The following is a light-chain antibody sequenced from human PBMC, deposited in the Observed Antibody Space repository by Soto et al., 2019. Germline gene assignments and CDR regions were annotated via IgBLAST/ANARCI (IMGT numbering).Light chain of an antibody. CDR2: AAS. Sequence: DIQLTQSPSFLSASVGDRVTITCRASQGISTYLAWYHQKPGKAPKVLIYAASTLQSGVPSRFSGSGSGTEFTLTINSLQPEDSATYYCQQLNSYPLTFGGGTKVEI. J-gene: IGKJ4*01. V-gene: IGKV1-9*01. CDR3: QQLNSYPLT. CDR1: QGISTY.